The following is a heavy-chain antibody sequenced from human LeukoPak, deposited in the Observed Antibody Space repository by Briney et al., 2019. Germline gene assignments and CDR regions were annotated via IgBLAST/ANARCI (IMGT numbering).Heavy chain of an antibody. D-gene: IGHD3-3*01. J-gene: IGHJ3*01. CDR1: GFTFSSYA. Sequence: GGSLRLSCAASGFTFSSYAMSWVRQAPGKGREWVSAISGSGGSTYYADSVKGRFTISRDNSKNTLYLQMNSQRAEDTAVYYCAKPDRVLRFFTFWGQGTMVTVSS. CDR2: ISGSGGST. V-gene: IGHV3-23*01. CDR3: AKPDRVLRFFTF.